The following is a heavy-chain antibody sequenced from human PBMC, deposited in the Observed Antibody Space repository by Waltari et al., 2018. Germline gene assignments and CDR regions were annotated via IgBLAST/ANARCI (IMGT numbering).Heavy chain of an antibody. D-gene: IGHD2-2*01. CDR1: GFTFRNYG. CDR3: AKDREHLVGVQAGNWFDP. J-gene: IGHJ5*02. V-gene: IGHV3-30*02. CDR2: IPYDESTK. Sequence: VQLVESGGGVVQPGGSLRLSCAASGFTFRNYGIHWVRQAPGKGLDWVAFIPYDESTKYYADAVKGRFTISRDNSKNTLYLQMNSLRGEDTAVYYCAKDREHLVGVQAGNWFDPWGQGTLVTVSS.